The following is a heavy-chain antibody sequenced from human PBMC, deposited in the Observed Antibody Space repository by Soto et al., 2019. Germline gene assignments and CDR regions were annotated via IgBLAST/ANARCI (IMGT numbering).Heavy chain of an antibody. CDR2: ISYDGKTK. J-gene: IGHJ1*01. V-gene: IGHV3-30*04. CDR1: GFMFRTYT. Sequence: GGSLRLSCAASGFMFRTYTMHWVRQAPGKGLDWVAVISYDGKTKYHADSVKGRFTISRDDSKNTLYLQMNSLRAEDTAVYYCAKGVPGIAVAGTGYFQHWGQGTLVTVSS. D-gene: IGHD6-19*01. CDR3: AKGVPGIAVAGTGYFQH.